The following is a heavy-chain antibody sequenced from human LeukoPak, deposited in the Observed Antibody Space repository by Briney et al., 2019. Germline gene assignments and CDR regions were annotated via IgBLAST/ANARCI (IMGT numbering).Heavy chain of an antibody. CDR3: ARERYYGSGSYYRKPYGMDV. CDR2: INHSGST. V-gene: IGHV4-34*01. J-gene: IGHJ6*04. CDR1: GGFFSGYY. Sequence: PSETLSLTCAVYGGFFSGYYGSWIRQPPGKGLEWIGEINHSGSTNYNPSLKSRVTISVDTSKNQFSLKLSSVTAADTAVYYCARERYYGSGSYYRKPYGMDVWGKGTTVTVSS. D-gene: IGHD3-10*01.